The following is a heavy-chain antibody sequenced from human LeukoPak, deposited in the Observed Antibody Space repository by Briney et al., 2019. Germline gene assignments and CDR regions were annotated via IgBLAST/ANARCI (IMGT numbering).Heavy chain of an antibody. J-gene: IGHJ3*02. D-gene: IGHD5-24*01. CDR1: GFTFSSYA. CDR3: AKDLGDGYNGPDAFDI. V-gene: IGHV3-23*01. Sequence: LPGGSLRLSRAASGFTFSSYAMSWVRQAPGKGLEWVSSLSGGGGTTYYADSVEGRFTISRDNSKNTLYLQMNSLRAEDTAVYYCAKDLGDGYNGPDAFDIWGQGTMVTVSS. CDR2: LSGGGGTT.